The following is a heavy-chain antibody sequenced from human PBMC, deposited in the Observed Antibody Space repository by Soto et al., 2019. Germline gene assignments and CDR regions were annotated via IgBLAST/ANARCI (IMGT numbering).Heavy chain of an antibody. CDR1: GYTFTGYY. CDR3: ARAPGDYDFWSGPDY. D-gene: IGHD3-3*01. J-gene: IGHJ4*02. V-gene: IGHV1-2*02. CDR2: INPNSGGT. Sequence: QVQLVQSGAEVKKPGASVKVSCKASGYTFTGYYMHWVRQAPGQGLEWMGWINPNSGGTNYAQKFQGRVTMVRDTSTSTSYLELSRLRSDATAVYYCARAPGDYDFWSGPDYWGQGTLVTVSS.